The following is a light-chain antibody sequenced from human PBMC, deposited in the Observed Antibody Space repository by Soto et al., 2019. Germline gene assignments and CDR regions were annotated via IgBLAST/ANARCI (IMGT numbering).Light chain of an antibody. CDR1: SSNLGAGYD. Sequence: QSVLTQPPSVSGAPGQRVTISCTGSSSNLGAGYDVHWYQPLPGTAPILLIYANNKRPAGVPDRFSGSKSGTSASLAITGLQAEADADYYGQYYDIILSVFGGGTQLTVL. CDR3: QYYDIILSV. J-gene: IGLJ3*02. V-gene: IGLV1-40*01. CDR2: ANN.